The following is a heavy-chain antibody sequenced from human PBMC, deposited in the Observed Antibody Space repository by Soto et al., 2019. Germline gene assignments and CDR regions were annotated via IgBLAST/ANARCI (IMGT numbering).Heavy chain of an antibody. J-gene: IGHJ6*02. V-gene: IGHV1-69*12. CDR3: AGEGNWSASGGYYYYVMDV. D-gene: IGHD1-1*01. Sequence: QVQLVQSGAEVKKPGSSVKVSCKASGGTFSSYAISWVRQAPGQGLEWMGGIIPIFGTANYAQKFQGRVRITGVESTSTAYMELSSLRSEDTAVYYRAGEGNWSASGGYYYYVMDVWGQGTTVTVSS. CDR1: GGTFSSYA. CDR2: IIPIFGTA.